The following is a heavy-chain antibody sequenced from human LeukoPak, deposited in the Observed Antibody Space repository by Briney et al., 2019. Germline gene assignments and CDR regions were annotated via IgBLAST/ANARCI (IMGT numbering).Heavy chain of an antibody. V-gene: IGHV4-34*01. CDR1: GSSISSYY. CDR2: INHSGST. Sequence: PSETLSLTCTVSGSSISSYYWSWIRQPPGKGLEWIGEINHSGSTNYNPSLKSRVTISVDTSKNQFSLKLSSVTAADTAVYYCARGRQSGAGRYDFWSGYYYYMDVWGKGTTVTVSS. D-gene: IGHD3-3*01. J-gene: IGHJ6*03. CDR3: ARGRQSGAGRYDFWSGYYYYMDV.